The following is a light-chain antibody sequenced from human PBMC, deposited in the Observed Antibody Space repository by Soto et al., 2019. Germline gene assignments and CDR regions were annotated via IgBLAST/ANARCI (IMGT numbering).Light chain of an antibody. J-gene: IGKJ2*01. Sequence: DILMTQSPSSVSASVGDRVSINCRASQGISSWLAWYQQKPGKAPKLLISYASTLQSGVPSRFTGSGSGTNFTLTINSLRAEDFATYYCQQANSFPHTFGQGTNVDIK. CDR3: QQANSFPHT. CDR1: QGISSW. CDR2: YAS. V-gene: IGKV1-12*01.